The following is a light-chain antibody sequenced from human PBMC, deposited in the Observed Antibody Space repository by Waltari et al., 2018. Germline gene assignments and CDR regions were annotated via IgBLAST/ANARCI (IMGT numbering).Light chain of an antibody. Sequence: DIVMTQSPDSLAVSLGERATVNCQSSQSVLYSSNNKNYLAWYQQKPGQPPKLLIYWASTRESGVPDRFSGSGSGTDFTLTINSLQAEDVAVYYCQHYYSSPYTFGQGTKLEIK. CDR3: QHYYSSPYT. CDR1: QSVLYSSNNKNY. J-gene: IGKJ2*01. CDR2: WAS. V-gene: IGKV4-1*01.